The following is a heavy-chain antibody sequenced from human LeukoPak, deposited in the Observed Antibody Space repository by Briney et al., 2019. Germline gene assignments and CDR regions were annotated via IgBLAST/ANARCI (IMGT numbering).Heavy chain of an antibody. Sequence: GGSLRLSCAASGFTFSGYAMSWVRQAPGKGLEWVSAISGSGGSTYYADSVKGRFTISRDNSKNTLYLQMSSLRAEDAAVYYCAKGVEMATIHFDYWGQGTLVTVSS. CDR3: AKGVEMATIHFDY. V-gene: IGHV3-23*01. J-gene: IGHJ4*02. CDR2: ISGSGGST. D-gene: IGHD5-24*01. CDR1: GFTFSGYA.